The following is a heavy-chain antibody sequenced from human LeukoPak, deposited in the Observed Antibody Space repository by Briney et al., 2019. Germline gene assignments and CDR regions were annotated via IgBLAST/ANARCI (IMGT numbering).Heavy chain of an antibody. Sequence: PSETLSLTCTVSGGSISSYYWSWIRQPPGKGLEWIGYIYYSGSTNYNPSLKSRVTISVDTSKNQFSLKLSSVTAADTAVYYCARERGWGARSGDDAFDIWGQGTMVTVSS. J-gene: IGHJ3*02. CDR3: ARERGWGARSGDDAFDI. V-gene: IGHV4-59*01. D-gene: IGHD1-26*01. CDR1: GGSISSYY. CDR2: IYYSGST.